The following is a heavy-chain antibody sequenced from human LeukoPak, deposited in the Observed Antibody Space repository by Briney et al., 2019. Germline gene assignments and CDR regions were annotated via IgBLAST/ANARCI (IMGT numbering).Heavy chain of an antibody. J-gene: IGHJ4*02. V-gene: IGHV4-30-4*01. CDR1: SDSISSGAYY. CDR2: INKKGGT. Sequence: SETLSLTCTVSSDSISSGAYYWSWIRQPAGKGLEFIGYINKKGGTFYNPPLKSLVSISIDTSKNRFSLKLTSVTAADTAVYFCAREHKSYGDYPYYFDSWGKGTLVTVSS. CDR3: AREHKSYGDYPYYFDS. D-gene: IGHD4-17*01.